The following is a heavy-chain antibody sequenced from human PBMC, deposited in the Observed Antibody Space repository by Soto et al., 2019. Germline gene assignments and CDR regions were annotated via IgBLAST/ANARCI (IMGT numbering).Heavy chain of an antibody. D-gene: IGHD2-15*01. CDR1: GFTFSSYA. CDR2: ISYDGRNK. Sequence: QVQLVEAGGCVVQPGRSLRLSCAASGFTFSSYAMHWVRQAPGKGLVWVAVISYDGRNKYYAESVKGRFTISRDNSKNNIYLDMNSLRAEDTAVYYCARERLTPVVVAATFDYWGQGTLVTVYS. CDR3: ARERLTPVVVAATFDY. V-gene: IGHV3-30*04. J-gene: IGHJ4*02.